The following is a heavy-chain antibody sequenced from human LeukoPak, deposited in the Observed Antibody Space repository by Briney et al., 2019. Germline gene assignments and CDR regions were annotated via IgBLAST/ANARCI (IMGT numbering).Heavy chain of an antibody. D-gene: IGHD3-10*01. CDR2: IYHSGST. CDR3: ASRTITMVRGVIRGWFDP. CDR1: GGSISSSNC. V-gene: IGHV4-4*02. Sequence: SGTLSLTCAVSGGSISSSNCWSWVRLPPGKGLDWIGEIYHSGSTNYNPSLKSRVTISVDKSKNQFSLKLSSVTAADTAVYYCASRTITMVRGVIRGWFDPWGQGTLVTVSS. J-gene: IGHJ5*02.